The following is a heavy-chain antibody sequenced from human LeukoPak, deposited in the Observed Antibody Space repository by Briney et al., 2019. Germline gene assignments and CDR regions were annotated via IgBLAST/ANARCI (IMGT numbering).Heavy chain of an antibody. CDR2: IIPIFGTA. CDR3: AREAGYNSNHFDY. Sequence: SVKVSCKASGGTFSSYAISWVRQAPGQGLEWMGGIIPIFGTANYAQKFQGRVTITADKSTSTAYMELSSLRSEDTAVYYCAREAGYNSNHFDYWGQGTLVTVSS. D-gene: IGHD5-24*01. J-gene: IGHJ4*02. CDR1: GGTFSSYA. V-gene: IGHV1-69*06.